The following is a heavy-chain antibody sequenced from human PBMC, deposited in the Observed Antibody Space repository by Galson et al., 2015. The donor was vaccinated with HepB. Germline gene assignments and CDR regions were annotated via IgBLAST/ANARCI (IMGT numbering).Heavy chain of an antibody. D-gene: IGHD3-3*01. CDR3: TTDDFWYDSYC. V-gene: IGHV3-15*01. CDR1: GFTLSDAW. CDR2: IKSTPADGTT. Sequence: SLRLSCAASGFTLSDAWTSWVRQAPGKGLEWVGRIKSTPADGTTYYAAPVQGRFTISRDDSRNTVYLQMNSLKTEDTAVYYCTTDDFWYDSYCWGQGTLVTVSS. J-gene: IGHJ4*02.